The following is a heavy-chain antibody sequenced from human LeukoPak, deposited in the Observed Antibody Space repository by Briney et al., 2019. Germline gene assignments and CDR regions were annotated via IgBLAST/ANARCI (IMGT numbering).Heavy chain of an antibody. V-gene: IGHV1-18*04. Sequence: GASVKVSCKASGYTFTSYYMHWVRQAPGQGLEWMGWISAYNGNTNYAQKLQGRVTMTTDTSTSTAYMELRSLRSDDTAVYYCARAQLRYFDWLLYRENAAYYFDYWGQGTLVTVSS. CDR1: GYTFTSYY. CDR2: ISAYNGNT. CDR3: ARAQLRYFDWLLYRENAAYYFDY. D-gene: IGHD3-9*01. J-gene: IGHJ4*02.